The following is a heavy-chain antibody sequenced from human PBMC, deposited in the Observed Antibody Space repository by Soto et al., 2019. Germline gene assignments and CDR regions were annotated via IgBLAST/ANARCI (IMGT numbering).Heavy chain of an antibody. Sequence: SETLSLTCTVSGGSISSSSYYWGWIRQPPGKGLEWIGSIYYSGSTYYNPSLKSRVTISVDTSKNQFSLKLSSVTAADTAVYYCARGGEGMIVVVPDGEFDYWGQGTLVTVSS. J-gene: IGHJ4*02. V-gene: IGHV4-39*01. CDR1: GGSISSSSYY. CDR3: ARGGEGMIVVVPDGEFDY. CDR2: IYYSGST. D-gene: IGHD3-22*01.